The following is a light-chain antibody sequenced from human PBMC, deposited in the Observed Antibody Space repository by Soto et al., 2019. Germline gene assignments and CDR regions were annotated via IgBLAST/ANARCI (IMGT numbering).Light chain of an antibody. CDR2: EVF. Sequence: QSALTQPASVSGSPGQSITISCTGTSSDVGGYDYVSWYQQHPGKVPKLMIYEVFRRPSGISDRFSGSKSGNTASLTISGLQAEDEADYYCCSYTTASTFVFGGGPKVTFL. V-gene: IGLV2-14*03. CDR1: SSDVGGYDY. CDR3: CSYTTASTFV. J-gene: IGLJ2*01.